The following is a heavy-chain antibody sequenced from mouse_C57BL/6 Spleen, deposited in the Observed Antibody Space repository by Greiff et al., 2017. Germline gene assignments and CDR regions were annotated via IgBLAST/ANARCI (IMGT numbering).Heavy chain of an antibody. V-gene: IGHV1-82*01. D-gene: IGHD4-1*01. CDR3: ARWAGTDFDY. Sequence: QVQLKESGPALVKPGASVKISCQASGYAFSSSWMTWVKQRPGKGLAWIGRFSPGDGDTNYNGKVKGKATLTADKSSSTAYMQLSSLTAEDSAVYVCARWAGTDFDYWGQGTTLTVAS. CDR1: GYAFSSSW. J-gene: IGHJ2*01. CDR2: FSPGDGDT.